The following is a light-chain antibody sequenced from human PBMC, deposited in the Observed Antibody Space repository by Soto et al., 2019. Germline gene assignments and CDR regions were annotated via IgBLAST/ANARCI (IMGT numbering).Light chain of an antibody. CDR1: QSVSSN. CDR2: GAS. J-gene: IGKJ4*01. Sequence: EIVMTQSPATLSVSPGERATLSCRASQSVSSNLAWYQQKPGQAPRLLIYGASTRATGIPARFSGSGSGTEFPLTIRSLQSEDFAVYYCQQYNNSPLTFGGGTKVEIK. CDR3: QQYNNSPLT. V-gene: IGKV3-15*01.